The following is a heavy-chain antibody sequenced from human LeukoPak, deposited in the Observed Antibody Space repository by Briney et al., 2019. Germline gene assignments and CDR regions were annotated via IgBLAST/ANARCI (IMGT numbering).Heavy chain of an antibody. CDR1: GFTFSDYY. Sequence: TGGSLRLSCAASGFTFSDYYMSWIRQAPGKGLEWVSYISSSGSTIYYADSVKGRFTISRDNAKNSLYLQMNSLRAEDTAVYYCARELRPPKFGWAYYYGMDVWGQGTTVTVSS. J-gene: IGHJ6*02. D-gene: IGHD3-10*02. V-gene: IGHV3-11*01. CDR3: ARELRPPKFGWAYYYGMDV. CDR2: ISSSGSTI.